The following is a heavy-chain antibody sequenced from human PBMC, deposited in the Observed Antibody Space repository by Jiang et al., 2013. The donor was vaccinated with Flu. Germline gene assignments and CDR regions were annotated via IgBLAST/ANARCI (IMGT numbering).Heavy chain of an antibody. J-gene: IGHJ6*04. V-gene: IGHV1-46*01. Sequence: KKPGASVKVSCKASGYTFTSYYMHWVRQAPGQGLEWMGIINPSGGSTSYAQKFQGRVTMTRDTSTSTVYMELSSLRSEDTAVYYCARDLVGGVYYSPYYYGMDVWGKGTTVTVSS. D-gene: IGHD3-22*01. CDR2: INPSGGST. CDR3: ARDLVGGVYYSPYYYGMDV. CDR1: GYTFTSYY.